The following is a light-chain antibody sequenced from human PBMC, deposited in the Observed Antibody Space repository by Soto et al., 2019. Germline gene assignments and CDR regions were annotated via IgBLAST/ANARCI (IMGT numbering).Light chain of an antibody. CDR2: RNN. V-gene: IGLV1-47*01. CDR1: SSSIGSDY. J-gene: IGLJ1*01. CDR3: AAWDDSLSGYV. Sequence: QSVLTQPPSASGTPGQRVTISCSGSSSSIGSDYVYWYQQFPGTAPKLLIYRNNQRPSGVPDRFSGSKSGTSASLAISGLRSEDEAHYYCAAWDDSLSGYVFGTGTKLTVL.